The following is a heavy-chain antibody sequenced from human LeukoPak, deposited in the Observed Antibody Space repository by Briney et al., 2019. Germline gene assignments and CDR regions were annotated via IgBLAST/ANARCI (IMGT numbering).Heavy chain of an antibody. D-gene: IGHD4-17*01. CDR2: IYYSGST. CDR3: AREQWDDDYGYYFDY. J-gene: IGHJ4*02. V-gene: IGHV4-39*07. Sequence: SETLSLTCTVSGGSISSNGYYWDWIRQPPGKGLEWIGSIYYSGSTYYNPSLKSRVTISVETSKNQFSLKLTSVTAADTAVYYCAREQWDDDYGYYFDYWGQGTLVTVSS. CDR1: GGSISSNGYY.